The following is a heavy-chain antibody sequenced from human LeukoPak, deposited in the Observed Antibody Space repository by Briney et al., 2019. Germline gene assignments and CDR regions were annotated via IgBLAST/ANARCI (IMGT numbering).Heavy chain of an antibody. CDR1: GFTFSSYA. D-gene: IGHD2-2*01. J-gene: IGHJ4*02. V-gene: IGHV3-23*01. Sequence: GGSLRLSCAASGFTFSSYAMSWVRQAPGKGLEWVSAISGSGGSTYYADSVKGRFTISRDNSKNTLCLQMNSLRAEDTAVYYCAKSTPSSARKGYYFDYWGQGTLVTVSS. CDR3: AKSTPSSARKGYYFDY. CDR2: ISGSGGST.